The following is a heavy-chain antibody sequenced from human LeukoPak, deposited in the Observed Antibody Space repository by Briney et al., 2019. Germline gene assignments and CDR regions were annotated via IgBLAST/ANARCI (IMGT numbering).Heavy chain of an antibody. CDR2: INHSGST. J-gene: IGHJ5*02. CDR3: ARGPWQDQMPNIAVAGGEWFDP. Sequence: PSETLSLTCAVYGGSFGGYYWSWIRQPPGKGLEWIGEINHSGSTNYNPSLKSRVTISVDTSKNQFSLKLSSVTAADTAVYYCARGPWQDQMPNIAVAGGEWFDPWGQGTLVTVSS. D-gene: IGHD6-19*01. V-gene: IGHV4-34*01. CDR1: GGSFGGYY.